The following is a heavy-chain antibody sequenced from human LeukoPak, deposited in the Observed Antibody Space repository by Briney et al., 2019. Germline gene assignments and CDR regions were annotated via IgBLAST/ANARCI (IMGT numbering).Heavy chain of an antibody. V-gene: IGHV4-39*01. CDR1: GGSISSSSYY. Sequence: SETLSLTCTVSGGSISSSSYYWGWIRQPPGKGLEWIGSIYYSGSTYYNPSLKSRVTISVDTSKNQFSLKLSSVTAADTAVYYCARHVTMVRGVTYYYYGMDIWGQGTTVTVSS. CDR2: IYYSGST. D-gene: IGHD3-10*01. CDR3: ARHVTMVRGVTYYYYGMDI. J-gene: IGHJ6*02.